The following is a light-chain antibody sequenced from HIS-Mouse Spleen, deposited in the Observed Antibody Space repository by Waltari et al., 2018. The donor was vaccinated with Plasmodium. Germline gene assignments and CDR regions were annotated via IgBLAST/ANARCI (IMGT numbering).Light chain of an antibody. V-gene: IGLV3-10*01. CDR3: YSTDSSGNHRV. J-gene: IGLJ3*02. CDR2: DDS. Sequence: SYELTPPPSGSVSPGHKARITCSGDALPKQYAYWYQQKSRQAPVLVIYDDSKRPSGIPERFSGSSSGTMATLTISGAQVEDEADYYCYSTDSSGNHRVFGGGTKLTVL. CDR1: ALPKQY.